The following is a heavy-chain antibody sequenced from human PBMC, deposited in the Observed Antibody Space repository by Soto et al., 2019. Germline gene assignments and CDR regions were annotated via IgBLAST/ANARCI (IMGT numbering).Heavy chain of an antibody. CDR3: ERGGVHDSSGYAH. V-gene: IGHV3-21*01. J-gene: IGHJ4*02. D-gene: IGHD3-22*01. CDR2: ISSSSSYI. Sequence: EVQLVESGGGLVKPGGSLRLSCAASGFTFSSYSMNWVRQAPGKGLEWVSSISSSSSYIYYADSVKGRFTISRDNAKNSLYLQMNSMRAEDTAVYYCERGGVHDSSGYAHWGQGTLVTVSS. CDR1: GFTFSSYS.